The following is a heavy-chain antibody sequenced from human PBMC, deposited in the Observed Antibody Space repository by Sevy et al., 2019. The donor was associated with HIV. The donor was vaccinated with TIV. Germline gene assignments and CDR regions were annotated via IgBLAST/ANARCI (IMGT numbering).Heavy chain of an antibody. CDR3: ARGANYYDSSGSQPNFDY. D-gene: IGHD3-22*01. Sequence: GGSLRLSCAASGFTFSSYGMHWVRRAPGKGLEWVALIWYDGSSKYYADSVKGRFTLSRDNSKNTLYLQMNSLRAEDTAVYYCARGANYYDSSGSQPNFDYWGQGTLVTVSS. CDR2: IWYDGSSK. V-gene: IGHV3-33*01. CDR1: GFTFSSYG. J-gene: IGHJ4*02.